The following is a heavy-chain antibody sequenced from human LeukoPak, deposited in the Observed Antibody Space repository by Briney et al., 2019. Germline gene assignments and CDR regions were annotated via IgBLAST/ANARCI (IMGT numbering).Heavy chain of an antibody. V-gene: IGHV3-74*01. CDR2: IKSDGSST. CDR1: GFTISSNY. J-gene: IGHJ4*02. Sequence: PGGSLRLSCAASGFTISSNYMSWVRQAPGKGLVWVSRIKSDGSSTSYADSVKGRFTISRDNAKNTLYLQMSSLRAEDTAVYYCATERHKDWGQGTLVTVSS. CDR3: ATERHKD.